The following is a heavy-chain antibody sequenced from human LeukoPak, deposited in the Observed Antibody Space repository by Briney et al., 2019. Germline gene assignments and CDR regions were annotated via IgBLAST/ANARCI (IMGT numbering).Heavy chain of an antibody. CDR1: GGSFSGYY. Sequence: PSETLSLTCAVYGGSFSGYYWSWIRQPPGKGLEWIGEINHSRSTNYNPSLKSRVTISVDTSKNQFSLKLSSVTAADTAVYYCARDGIAVAVAGFDYWGQGTLVTVSS. D-gene: IGHD6-19*01. CDR2: INHSRST. V-gene: IGHV4-34*01. J-gene: IGHJ4*02. CDR3: ARDGIAVAVAGFDY.